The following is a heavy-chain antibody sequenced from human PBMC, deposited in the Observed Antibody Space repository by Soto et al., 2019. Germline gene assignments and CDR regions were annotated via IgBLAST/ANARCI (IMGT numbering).Heavy chain of an antibody. CDR2: IFYNGKT. Sequence: SETQSLTCSVSGGSISTYYGGWIRQPPGKGLEWIGYIFYNGKTNYNPSLESRVSISVDTSKKQFSLKLSSVTAADTAVYYCARHFPIGNNWNYFDYWGQGTLVTVSS. V-gene: IGHV4-59*01. CDR1: GGSISTYY. J-gene: IGHJ4*02. D-gene: IGHD1-1*01. CDR3: ARHFPIGNNWNYFDY.